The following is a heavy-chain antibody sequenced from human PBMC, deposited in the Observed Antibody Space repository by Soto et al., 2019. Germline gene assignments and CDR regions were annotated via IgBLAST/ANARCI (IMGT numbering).Heavy chain of an antibody. CDR3: ARGGPVIIPAATNWFDP. Sequence: QVQLVQSGAEVKKPGSSVKVSCKGSGGFNSYSISWVRQAPGQGLEWMGGIIPIFATPSYAQKFQGRVTITADKSTSTAFMEVSRLTSEYTAVYYCARGGPVIIPAATNWFDPWGQGTLVSVSS. J-gene: IGHJ5*02. CDR2: IIPIFATP. D-gene: IGHD2-2*01. CDR1: GGFNSYS. V-gene: IGHV1-69*06.